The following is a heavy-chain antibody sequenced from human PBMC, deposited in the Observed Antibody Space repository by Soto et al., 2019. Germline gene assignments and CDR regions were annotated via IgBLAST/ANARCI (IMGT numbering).Heavy chain of an antibody. V-gene: IGHV1-8*01. CDR1: GYTFTSYD. D-gene: IGHD2-2*01. Sequence: QVQLVQSGAEVKKPGASVKVSCKASGYTFTSYDINWVRQASGQGLEWMGWMNPDSGSTDYAQKFQGRVTLTRDTSINTVFMEVSSLRSDDTAVYWCARGSSSWYQLQRYYFDYWGQGTPVTVSS. CDR3: ARGSSSWYQLQRYYFDY. CDR2: MNPDSGST. J-gene: IGHJ4*02.